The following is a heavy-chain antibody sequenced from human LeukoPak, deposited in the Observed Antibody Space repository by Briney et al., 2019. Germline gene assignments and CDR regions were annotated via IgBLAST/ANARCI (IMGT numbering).Heavy chain of an antibody. CDR3: AREAALVASGSGSYFNDPFDI. CDR1: GFTFSSYW. D-gene: IGHD3-10*01. Sequence: PGGSLRLSCAASGFTFSSYWMSWVRQAPGKGLEWVANIKQDGSEKYYVDSEKGRFTISRDNAKNSLNLQMNTLRAEDTAVYYCAREAALVASGSGSYFNDPFDIWGQGTMVTVSS. CDR2: IKQDGSEK. V-gene: IGHV3-7*01. J-gene: IGHJ3*02.